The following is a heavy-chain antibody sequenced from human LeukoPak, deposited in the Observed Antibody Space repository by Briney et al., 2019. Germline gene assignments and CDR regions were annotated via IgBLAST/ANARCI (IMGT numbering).Heavy chain of an antibody. V-gene: IGHV3-33*06. J-gene: IGHJ3*02. CDR1: GFTSSRYG. CDR2: IWYDGRNE. CDR3: AKDRLYGNTINDDAFDI. Sequence: GRSLRLSCAASGFTSSRYGMHWVRQAPGKGLEWVAVIWYDGRNEYYADSVKGRFTISRDNSKSTLYLQMNSLRAEDTGVYYCAKDRLYGNTINDDAFDIWGQGTMVTVFS. D-gene: IGHD5-24*01.